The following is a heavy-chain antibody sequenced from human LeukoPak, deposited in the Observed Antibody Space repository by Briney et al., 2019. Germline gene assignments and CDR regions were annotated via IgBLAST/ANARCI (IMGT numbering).Heavy chain of an antibody. CDR1: GGSISSSNW. V-gene: IGHV4-4*02. Sequence: PSETLSLTCAVSGGSISSSNWWSWVRQPPGKGLKWIGEIYHSGSTNYNPSLKSRVTISVDKSKNQFSLKLSSVTAADTAVYYCARGLNSSGWYGSLYYFDYWGQGTLVTVSS. CDR3: ARGLNSSGWYGSLYYFDY. D-gene: IGHD6-19*01. CDR2: IYHSGST. J-gene: IGHJ4*02.